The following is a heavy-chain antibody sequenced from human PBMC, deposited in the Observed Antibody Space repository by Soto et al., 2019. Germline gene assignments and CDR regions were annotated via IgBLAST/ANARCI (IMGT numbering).Heavy chain of an antibody. J-gene: IGHJ5*02. CDR1: GLTFGSYA. D-gene: IGHD2-15*01. CDR3: EKAPGPVLYDWFDP. Sequence: GYLRVSWSASGLTFGSYAMMWVRQAPGKGLEWVSAISGSGGSTYYADSVKGRFTISRDNSKNTLYLQMNSLRAEDTAVYYCEKAPGPVLYDWFDPWGQGTLGTVSS. CDR2: ISGSGGST. V-gene: IGHV3-23*01.